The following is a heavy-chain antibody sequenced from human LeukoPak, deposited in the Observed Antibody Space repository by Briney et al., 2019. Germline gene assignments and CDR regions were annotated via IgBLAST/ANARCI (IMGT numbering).Heavy chain of an antibody. CDR2: IKHDGREK. D-gene: IGHD3-22*01. J-gene: IGHJ4*02. CDR1: GFTFSTYW. V-gene: IGHV3-7*01. CDR3: ARDSSGWNDY. Sequence: PGGSLRLSRVASGFTFSTYWMTWVRQAPGKGLEWVANIKHDGREKHYVGSVKGRFTISRDNVKNSLYLQMNSLRVEDTAVYYCARDSSGWNDYWGQGTLVTVSS.